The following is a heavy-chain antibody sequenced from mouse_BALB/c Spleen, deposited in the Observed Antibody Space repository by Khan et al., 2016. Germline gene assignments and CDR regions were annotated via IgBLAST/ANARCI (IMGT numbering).Heavy chain of an antibody. V-gene: IGHV1-7*01. J-gene: IGHJ3*01. Sequence: QVQLKQSGAELAKPGASVKMSCKASGYTFTRYWMNWLKQRPGQGLEWIGYINPNSDYTENNQKFKDKATLTADKSSNTAYMQLNSLTSEDSAVYYCATGGYSWFDYWGQGTLVTVSA. D-gene: IGHD2-3*01. CDR2: INPNSDYT. CDR3: ATGGYSWFDY. CDR1: GYTFTRYW.